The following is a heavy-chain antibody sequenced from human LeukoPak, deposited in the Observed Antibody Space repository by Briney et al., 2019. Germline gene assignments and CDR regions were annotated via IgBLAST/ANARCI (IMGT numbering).Heavy chain of an antibody. CDR3: AGGYSWSGYLYDY. J-gene: IGHJ4*02. CDR2: IKKDGSEK. CDR1: GFTFSSHW. V-gene: IGHV3-7*01. Sequence: PGGSLRLSCAASGFTFSSHWMTWVRQAPGKGLEWVANIKKDGSEKYYVDSVKGRFTISRDDAKNSVYLQMNSLRAEDTAVYYCAGGYSWSGYLYDYWGQGTLVTVSS. D-gene: IGHD3-3*01.